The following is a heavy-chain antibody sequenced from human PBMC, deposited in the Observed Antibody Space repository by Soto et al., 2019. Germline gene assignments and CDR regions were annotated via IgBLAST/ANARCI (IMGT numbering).Heavy chain of an antibody. J-gene: IGHJ6*02. CDR3: ARRVGTMDV. Sequence: SETLSLTCAVYVGSFSDYYWSWIRQPPGKGLEWIGEINHSGITNYNPSLKSRVTMSVDTSKNQFPLKLSSVTTADTAVYYCARRVGTMDVWGQGTTVTVSS. CDR1: VGSFSDYY. V-gene: IGHV4-34*01. D-gene: IGHD1-1*01. CDR2: INHSGIT.